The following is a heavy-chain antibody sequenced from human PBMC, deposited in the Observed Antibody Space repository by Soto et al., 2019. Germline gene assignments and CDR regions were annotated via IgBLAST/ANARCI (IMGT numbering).Heavy chain of an antibody. CDR3: ARTISGASSLYFDC. CDR1: GFTVSSNY. D-gene: IGHD5-12*01. CDR2: IYSGGLT. J-gene: IGHJ4*02. Sequence: EVHLVESGGGLVQPGGSLRLSCAASGFTVSSNYMNWVRQAPGKGLEWVSVIYSGGLTSYADSVKGRFTISRDNSNNTLYLQMNSLRTEDTAVYYCARTISGASSLYFDCWGQGTLVTVSS. V-gene: IGHV3-66*01.